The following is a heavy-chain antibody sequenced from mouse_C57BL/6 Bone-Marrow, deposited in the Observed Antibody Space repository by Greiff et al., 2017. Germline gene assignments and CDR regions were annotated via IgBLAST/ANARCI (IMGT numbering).Heavy chain of an antibody. CDR3: ARDFQYYSSSYNYYAMDY. V-gene: IGHV3-6*01. D-gene: IGHD1-1*01. Sequence: EVKLMESGPGLVKPSQSLSLTCSVTGYSITSGYYWNWIRQFPGNKLEWMGYISYDGSNNYNPSLKNRISITRDTSKNPFFLKLNSVTTADTATYDCARDFQYYSSSYNYYAMDYWGQGTSVTVSS. J-gene: IGHJ4*01. CDR1: GYSITSGYY. CDR2: ISYDGSN.